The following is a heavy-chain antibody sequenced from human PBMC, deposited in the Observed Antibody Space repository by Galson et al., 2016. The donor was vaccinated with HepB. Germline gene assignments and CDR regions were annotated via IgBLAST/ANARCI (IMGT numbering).Heavy chain of an antibody. V-gene: IGHV3-30*04. CDR2: ISYDGGKK. D-gene: IGHD1-26*01. Sequence: SLRLSCAASESTFSNYAFHWVRQAPGKGLEWVALISYDGGKKYYADSVKGRFIISRDGSERTPYLQMDNLRSDDTAVYYCATGRWEYWGQGTLVTVSS. CDR1: ESTFSNYA. CDR3: ATGRWEY. J-gene: IGHJ4*02.